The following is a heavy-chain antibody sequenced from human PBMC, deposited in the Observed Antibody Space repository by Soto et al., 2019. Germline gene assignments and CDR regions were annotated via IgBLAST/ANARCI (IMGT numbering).Heavy chain of an antibody. J-gene: IGHJ4*02. D-gene: IGHD1-20*01. V-gene: IGHV4-39*01. CDR2: IYYSGST. Sequence: SETLSLTCTVSGGSISSSSYYWGWIRQPPGKGLEWIGSIYYSGSTYYNPSLKSRVTISVDTSKNQFSLKLSSVTAADTAVYYCARAPMVITRSYFDNWGQGTPVTVSS. CDR1: GGSISSSSYY. CDR3: ARAPMVITRSYFDN.